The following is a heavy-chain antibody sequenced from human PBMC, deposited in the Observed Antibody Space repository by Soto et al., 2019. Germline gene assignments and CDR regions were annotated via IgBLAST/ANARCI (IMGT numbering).Heavy chain of an antibody. CDR2: IYYSGST. Sequence: QVQLQESGPGLVKPSQTLSLTCTVSGGSISSGDYYWSWIRQPPGKGLEWIGYIYYSGSTYYNPSLKSRVTISVDTSKNQFSPKLSSVTAADTAVSYCARDLGYYDSSGYYFWPNNWFDPWGQGTLVTVSS. D-gene: IGHD3-22*01. CDR1: GGSISSGDYY. CDR3: ARDLGYYDSSGYYFWPNNWFDP. J-gene: IGHJ5*02. V-gene: IGHV4-30-4*01.